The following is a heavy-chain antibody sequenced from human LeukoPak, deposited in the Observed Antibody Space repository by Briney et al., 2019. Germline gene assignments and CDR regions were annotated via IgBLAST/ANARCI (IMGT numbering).Heavy chain of an antibody. Sequence: GGSLRLSCAASGFTFSSYAMTWVRQAPGKGLEWVATIRVDGSTEYPVDSMKGRFTISRDNVKNSLHLQMNSLRAEDTAVYYCATYSGPDKWDASDMWGQGTLVTVSS. J-gene: IGHJ3*02. CDR2: IRVDGSTE. CDR3: ATYSGPDKWDASDM. D-gene: IGHD1-26*01. CDR1: GFTFSSYA. V-gene: IGHV3-7*01.